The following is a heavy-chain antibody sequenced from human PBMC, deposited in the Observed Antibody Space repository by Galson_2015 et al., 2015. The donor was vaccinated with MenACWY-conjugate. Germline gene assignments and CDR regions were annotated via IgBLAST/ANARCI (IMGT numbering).Heavy chain of an antibody. J-gene: IGHJ1*01. CDR1: GYTFTSYY. Sequence: QSGAEVKKPGESLRISCKASGYTFTSYYMHWVRQAPGQGLEWMGIINPSGGSTSYAQKFQGRVTMTRDTSTSTVHMELSSLRSEYTAVYCCARVLSPHTSIASAGTAPAHWGQGTLVTVSS. V-gene: IGHV1-46*03. CDR2: INPSGGST. D-gene: IGHD6-13*01. CDR3: ARVLSPHTSIASAGTAPAH.